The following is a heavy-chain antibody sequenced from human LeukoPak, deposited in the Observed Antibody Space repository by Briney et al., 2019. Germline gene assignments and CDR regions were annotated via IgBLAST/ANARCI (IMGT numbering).Heavy chain of an antibody. CDR3: AKDYPDPYYDFWSGYYSGHDY. CDR1: GFTFSSYG. Sequence: PGGSLRLSCAASGFTFSSYGMHWVRQAPGKGLEWVAVISYDGSNKYYADSVKGRFTISRDNSKNTLYLQMNSLRAEDTAVYYCAKDYPDPYYDFWSGYYSGHDYWGQGTLVTVSS. J-gene: IGHJ4*02. V-gene: IGHV3-30*18. D-gene: IGHD3-3*01. CDR2: ISYDGSNK.